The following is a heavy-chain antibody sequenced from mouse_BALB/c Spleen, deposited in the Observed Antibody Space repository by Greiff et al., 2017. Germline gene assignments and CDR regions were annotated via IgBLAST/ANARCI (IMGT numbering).Heavy chain of an antibody. CDR1: GFTFSSYA. V-gene: IGHV5-6-5*01. Sequence: EVQLVESGGGLVKPGGSLKLSCAASGFTFSSYAMSWVRQTPEKRLEWVASISSGGSTYYPDSVKGRFTISRDNARNILYLQMSSLRSEDTAMYYCARGHYYGYFDYWGQGTTLTVSS. J-gene: IGHJ2*01. D-gene: IGHD1-2*01. CDR3: ARGHYYGYFDY. CDR2: ISSGGST.